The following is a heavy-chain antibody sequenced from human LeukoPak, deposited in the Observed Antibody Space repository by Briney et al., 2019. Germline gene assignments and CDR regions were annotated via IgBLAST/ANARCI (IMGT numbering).Heavy chain of an antibody. V-gene: IGHV4-59*01. CDR2: IYYSGST. J-gene: IGHJ6*02. CDR1: GGSISSYY. Sequence: SETLSLTCTVSGGSISSYYWSWIRQPPGKGLEWIGYIYYSGSTNYNPSLKSRVTISVDTSKNQFSLKLSSVTAADTAVYYCARVGVAPYYYYGMDVWGQGTTVTVSS. D-gene: IGHD3-10*01. CDR3: ARVGVAPYYYYGMDV.